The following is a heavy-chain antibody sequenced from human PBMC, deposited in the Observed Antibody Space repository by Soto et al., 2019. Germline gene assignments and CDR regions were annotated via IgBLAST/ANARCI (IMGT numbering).Heavy chain of an antibody. CDR1: GGSISSYY. J-gene: IGHJ4*02. CDR3: ARVYGDYLDY. D-gene: IGHD4-17*01. V-gene: IGHV4-59*01. CDR2: IYYSGST. Sequence: LETLSLTWTVSGGSISSYYWLWIRQPPGKGLEWIGYIYYSGSTNYNPSLKSRVTISVDTSKNQFSLKLSSVTAADTAVYYCARVYGDYLDYWGQGTLVTVSS.